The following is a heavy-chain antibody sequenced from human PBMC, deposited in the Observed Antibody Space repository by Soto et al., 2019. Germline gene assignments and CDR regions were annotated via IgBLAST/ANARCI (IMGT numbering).Heavy chain of an antibody. V-gene: IGHV3-23*01. D-gene: IGHD3-10*01. Sequence: EVQLLESGGGLVQPGGSLRLSCVASGFTFSSHAMNWVRQAPGKGLEWVSTISSSAGTTYYADSVKGRFIISRDNSKNTLYLQMNSLRAEDTAVYYCAKGHFGELYHFDYWGQGTLVTVSS. CDR2: ISSSAGTT. CDR3: AKGHFGELYHFDY. J-gene: IGHJ4*02. CDR1: GFTFSSHA.